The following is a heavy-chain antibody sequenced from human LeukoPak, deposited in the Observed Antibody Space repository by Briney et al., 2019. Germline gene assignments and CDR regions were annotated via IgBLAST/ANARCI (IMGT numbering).Heavy chain of an antibody. J-gene: IGHJ3*02. Sequence: GGSLRLSCAASGFTFSRYGMHWVRQAPGQGLEWVAFIRSDGSNKYYADSVKGRFTISRDNSKNTLYLQMSSLRAEDTAVYYCARDAFSYGPGPNDAFDIWGQGTMVTVSS. CDR1: GFTFSRYG. D-gene: IGHD4-17*01. CDR2: IRSDGSNK. V-gene: IGHV3-30*02. CDR3: ARDAFSYGPGPNDAFDI.